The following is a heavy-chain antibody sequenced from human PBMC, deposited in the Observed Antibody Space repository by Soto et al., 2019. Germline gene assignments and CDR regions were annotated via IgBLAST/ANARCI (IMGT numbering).Heavy chain of an antibody. J-gene: IGHJ6*02. CDR3: ARDYAAGYYDFWSGYPRRTYYYYGMDV. V-gene: IGHV3-33*01. D-gene: IGHD3-3*01. CDR1: GFTFSSYG. CDR2: IWYDGSNK. Sequence: PGGSLRLSCAASGFTFSSYGMHWVRQAPGKGLEWVAVIWYDGSNKYYADSVKGRFTISRDNSKNTLYLQMNSLRAEDTAVYYCARDYAAGYYDFWSGYPRRTYYYYGMDVWGQGTTVTVSS.